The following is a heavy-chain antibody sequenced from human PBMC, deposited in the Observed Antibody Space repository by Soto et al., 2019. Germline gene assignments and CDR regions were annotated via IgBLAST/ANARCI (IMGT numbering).Heavy chain of an antibody. V-gene: IGHV4-34*01. CDR3: ARHPGYGDYTLLYYFDY. CDR1: GGSFSGYY. D-gene: IGHD4-17*01. J-gene: IGHJ4*02. CDR2: INHSGST. Sequence: QVQLQQWGAGLLKPSETLSLTCAVYGGSFSGYYWSWIRQPPGKGLEWIGEINHSGSTNYNPSLKSRVTISVDTSKHQFSLKLSSVTAADTAVYYCARHPGYGDYTLLYYFDYWGQGTLVTVSS.